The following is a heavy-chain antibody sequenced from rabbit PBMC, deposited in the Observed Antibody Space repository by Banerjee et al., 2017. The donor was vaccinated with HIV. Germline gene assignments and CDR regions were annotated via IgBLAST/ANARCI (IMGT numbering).Heavy chain of an antibody. V-gene: IGHV1S45*01. Sequence: QEQLVESGGGLVKPEGSLTLTCTASGFSFSYKYVMCWVRQAPGKGLEWIACIYAGSSGSTAYASWARGRFTISKASWTTVTLQMTSLTAADTATYFCARDGAGYAGYGYARLWGQGTLVTVS. D-gene: IGHD6-1*01. CDR3: ARDGAGYAGYGYARL. J-gene: IGHJ4*01. CDR2: IYAGSSGST. CDR1: GFSFSYKYV.